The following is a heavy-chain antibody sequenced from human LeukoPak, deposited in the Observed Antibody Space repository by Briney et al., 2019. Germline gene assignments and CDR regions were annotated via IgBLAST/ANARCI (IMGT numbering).Heavy chain of an antibody. CDR2: ISTSSSYI. CDR3: AKDGGPNYYYYYMDV. Sequence: PGGSLRLSCAASGFTFSSYSMNWVRQAPGKGLEWVSFISTSSSYIYYADSVKGRFTISRDNSKNTLFLQMNSLRAEDTAVYYCAKDGGPNYYYYYMDVWGKGTTVTISS. J-gene: IGHJ6*03. CDR1: GFTFSSYS. V-gene: IGHV3-21*04. D-gene: IGHD3-16*01.